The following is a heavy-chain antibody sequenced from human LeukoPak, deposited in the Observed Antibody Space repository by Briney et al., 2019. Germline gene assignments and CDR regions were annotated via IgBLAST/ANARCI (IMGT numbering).Heavy chain of an antibody. V-gene: IGHV3-30-3*01. CDR3: ASLTLYCSGGSCYSREAFDI. CDR2: ISYDGSNK. Sequence: GRSLRLSCAASGFTFSSYAIHWVRQAPGKGLEWVAVISYDGSNKYYADSVKGRFTISRDNSKNTPYLQMNGLRAEDTAVYYCASLTLYCSGGSCYSREAFDIWGQGTMVTVSS. CDR1: GFTFSSYA. J-gene: IGHJ3*02. D-gene: IGHD2-15*01.